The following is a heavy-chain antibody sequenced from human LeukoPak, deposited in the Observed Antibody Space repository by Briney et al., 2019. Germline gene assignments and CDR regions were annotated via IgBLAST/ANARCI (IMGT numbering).Heavy chain of an antibody. V-gene: IGHV3-23*01. Sequence: GGSLRLSCVASGITFSSYDMSWVRQAPGKGLEWISAISDRGETDYADSVKGRFTISRDNSKNTLYLQLSSLRADDTAIYYCAKLPTIFGVADSFDIWGQGTLVTVSS. J-gene: IGHJ3*02. D-gene: IGHD3-3*01. CDR3: AKLPTIFGVADSFDI. CDR1: GITFSSYD. CDR2: ISDRGET.